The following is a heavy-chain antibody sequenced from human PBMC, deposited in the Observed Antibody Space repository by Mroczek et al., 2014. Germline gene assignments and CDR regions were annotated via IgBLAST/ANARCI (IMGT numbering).Heavy chain of an antibody. CDR2: FKHNSGIT. V-gene: IGHV4-34*01. Sequence: VQLVESGAGLLKPSETLSLTCAVYGGSFSGYYWSWIRQPPGMGLEWIGEFKHNSGITNYNPSLKSRVTLSLDTSKNQFSLKLSSVTAADTAVYYCVRGWSGVVAATWGQGTLVTVSS. CDR3: VRGWSGVVAAT. J-gene: IGHJ5*02. D-gene: IGHD3-3*01. CDR1: GGSFSGYY.